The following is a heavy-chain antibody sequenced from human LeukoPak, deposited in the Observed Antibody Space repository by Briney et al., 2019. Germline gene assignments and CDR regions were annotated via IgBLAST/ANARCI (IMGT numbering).Heavy chain of an antibody. V-gene: IGHV3-23*01. CDR3: AKDSGGTYFYYYYYMDV. J-gene: IGHJ6*03. Sequence: PGGSLRLSCVASGFSFGSYSMSWVRQAPGKGLEWVSAISGSGTTLYYADSVKGRFTISRDNSKNTLYLQINSLRAEDTAVYYCAKDSGGTYFYYYYYMDVWGKGTTVTVSS. CDR2: ISGSGTTL. CDR1: GFSFGSYS. D-gene: IGHD1-26*01.